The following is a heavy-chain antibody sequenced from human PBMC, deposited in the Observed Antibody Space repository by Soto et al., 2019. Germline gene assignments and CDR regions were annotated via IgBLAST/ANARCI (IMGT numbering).Heavy chain of an antibody. CDR2: INPSGGST. CDR1: GYTLTSYY. CDR3: AREWAMGYSYGYDRYGLDV. V-gene: IGHV1-46*01. D-gene: IGHD5-18*01. Sequence: GASVKVSCKASGYTLTSYYMHWVRQSPGQGLEWMGIINPSGGSTSYAQKFQGRVTMTRDTSTSTVYMELSSLRSEDTAVYYCAREWAMGYSYGYDRYGLDVWGQGTTVTVSS. J-gene: IGHJ6*02.